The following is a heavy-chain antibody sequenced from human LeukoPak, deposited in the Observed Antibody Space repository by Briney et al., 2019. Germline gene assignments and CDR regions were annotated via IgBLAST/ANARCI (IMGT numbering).Heavy chain of an antibody. CDR2: INPNSGGT. J-gene: IGHJ4*02. D-gene: IGHD1-26*01. CDR3: ARVHNSGSPFDY. Sequence: ASVKVSCKASGYTFTGYYMHWVRQAPGQGREWMGRINPNSGGTNYAQKFQGRVTMTRDTSISTAYMELSRLRSDDTAVYYCARVHNSGSPFDYWGQGTLVTVSS. V-gene: IGHV1-2*06. CDR1: GYTFTGYY.